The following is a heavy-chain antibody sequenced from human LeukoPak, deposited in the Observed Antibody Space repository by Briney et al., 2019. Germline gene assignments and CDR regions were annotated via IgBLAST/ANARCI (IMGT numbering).Heavy chain of an antibody. CDR3: ARGGGYSGYGGDY. Sequence: PSETLSLTCAVYGGSFSGYYWSWIRQPPGKGLEWIGEINHSGSTNYNPSLKSRVTISVDTSKNQFSLKLSSVTAADTAVYYCARGGGYSGYGGDYWGQGTLVTVSS. D-gene: IGHD5-12*01. CDR2: INHSGST. CDR1: GGSFSGYY. V-gene: IGHV4-34*01. J-gene: IGHJ4*02.